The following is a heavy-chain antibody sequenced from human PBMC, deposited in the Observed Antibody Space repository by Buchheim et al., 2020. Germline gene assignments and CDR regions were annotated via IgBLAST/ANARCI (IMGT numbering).Heavy chain of an antibody. D-gene: IGHD2-2*01. CDR3: ARAFIVVVPAARGAYWFDP. V-gene: IGHV4-34*01. J-gene: IGHJ5*02. CDR2: INHSGST. Sequence: QVQLQQWGAGLLKPSETLSLTCAVYGGSFSGYYWNWIRQPPGKGLEWIGEINHSGSTNYNPSLKRRVSITLDTSKNKFSLKLTSVTTADTAVYYCARAFIVVVPAARGAYWFDPWGQGTL. CDR1: GGSFSGYY.